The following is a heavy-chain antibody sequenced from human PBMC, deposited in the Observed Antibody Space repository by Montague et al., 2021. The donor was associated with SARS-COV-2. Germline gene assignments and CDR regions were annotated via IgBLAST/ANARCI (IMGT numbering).Heavy chain of an antibody. CDR3: ALPLGGARFDP. CDR2: IFHSGTT. CDR1: GGSISSDNW. V-gene: IGHV4-4*02. D-gene: IGHD3-16*01. J-gene: IGHJ5*02. Sequence: SETLSLTCTVSGGSISSDNWWTWVRQPPGKGLEWIGDIFHSGTTNYNPSLKSRLTISVDKSKNQIFLKLISVTAADTAMYYCALPLGGARFDPWGQGTLVTVSS.